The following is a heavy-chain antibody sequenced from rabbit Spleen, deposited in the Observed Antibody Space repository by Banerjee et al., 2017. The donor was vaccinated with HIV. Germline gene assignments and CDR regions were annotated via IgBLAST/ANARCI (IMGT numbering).Heavy chain of an antibody. D-gene: IGHD6-1*01. Sequence: QEQLEESGGDLVKPEGSLTLTCTASGFSFSSNYWICWVRQAPGKGLEWIACIYAGSSGSTYYASWAKGRFTISKTSSTTVTLQMTSLTAADTATYFCASGDSDDRLKLWGPGTLVTVS. J-gene: IGHJ4*01. CDR2: IYAGSSGST. CDR1: GFSFSSNYW. CDR3: ASGDSDDRLKL. V-gene: IGHV1S45*01.